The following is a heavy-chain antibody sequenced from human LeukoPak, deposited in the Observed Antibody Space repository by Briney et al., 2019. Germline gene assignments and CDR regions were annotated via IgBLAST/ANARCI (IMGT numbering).Heavy chain of an antibody. D-gene: IGHD3-10*01. CDR1: GGSISSYY. V-gene: IGHV4-59*01. Sequence: SETLSLTCTVSGGSISSYYWSWIRQPPGKGLEWIGYIYYSGSTNYNPSLKSRVTISVDTSKNQFSLKLSSVTAADTAVYYCAGISMARGGSYWGQGTLVTVSS. CDR2: IYYSGST. CDR3: AGISMARGGSY. J-gene: IGHJ4*02.